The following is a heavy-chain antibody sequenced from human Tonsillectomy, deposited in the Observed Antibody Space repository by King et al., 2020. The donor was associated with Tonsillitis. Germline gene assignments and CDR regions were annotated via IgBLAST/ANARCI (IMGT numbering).Heavy chain of an antibody. CDR2: ISSSSSYI. V-gene: IGHV3-21*01. CDR3: ARDGTERSGNWFDP. Sequence: VQLVESGGGLVKPGGSLRLSCAASGFTFSSYSMNWVRQAQGKGLEWVSSISSSSSYIYYADSVKGRFTISRDNAKNSLYLQMNILRAEDTAVYYCARDGTERSGNWFDPWGQGTLVTVSS. CDR1: GFTFSSYS. D-gene: IGHD1-1*01. J-gene: IGHJ5*02.